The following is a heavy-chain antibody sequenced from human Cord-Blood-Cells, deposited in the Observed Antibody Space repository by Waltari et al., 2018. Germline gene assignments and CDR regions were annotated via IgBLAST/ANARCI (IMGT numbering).Heavy chain of an antibody. CDR2: IIPIFGTA. V-gene: IGHV1-69*01. D-gene: IGHD3-3*01. Sequence: QVQLVQSGAEVKKPGSSVKFSCKASGGTFSSYAISWVRQAPGQGLEWMGAIIPIFGTANYAQKFQGRVTITADESTSTAYMELSSLRSEDTAVYYCARVTITIFGVVIYDAFDIWGQGTMVTVSS. CDR3: ARVTITIFGVVIYDAFDI. J-gene: IGHJ3*02. CDR1: GGTFSSYA.